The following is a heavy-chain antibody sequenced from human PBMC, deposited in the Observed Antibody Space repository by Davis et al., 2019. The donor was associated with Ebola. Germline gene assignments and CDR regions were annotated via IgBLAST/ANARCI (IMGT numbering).Heavy chain of an antibody. Sequence: MPSETLSLTCAVSGGSIRSSNWWSWVRQPPGKGLEWIGEIYHSGSTNYNPSLKSRVTISVDKSKNQFSLKLSSVTAADTAVYYCAGAEQQLDDFDYWGQGTLVTVSS. V-gene: IGHV4-4*02. D-gene: IGHD6-13*01. J-gene: IGHJ4*02. CDR3: AGAEQQLDDFDY. CDR1: GGSIRSSNW. CDR2: IYHSGST.